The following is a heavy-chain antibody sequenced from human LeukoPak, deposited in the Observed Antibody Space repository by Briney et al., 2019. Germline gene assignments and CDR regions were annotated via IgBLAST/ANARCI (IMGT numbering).Heavy chain of an antibody. Sequence: GGSLRLSCAASGFTFSSYSMHWVRQAPGKGLEWVAFIRYDGSNKYYADSVKGRFTISRDNSKNTLYLQMNSLRAEDTAVYYCAKAGQTMVRGVIDYYYYMDVWGKGTTVSISS. V-gene: IGHV3-30*02. CDR1: GFTFSSYS. CDR3: AKAGQTMVRGVIDYYYYMDV. D-gene: IGHD3-10*01. J-gene: IGHJ6*03. CDR2: IRYDGSNK.